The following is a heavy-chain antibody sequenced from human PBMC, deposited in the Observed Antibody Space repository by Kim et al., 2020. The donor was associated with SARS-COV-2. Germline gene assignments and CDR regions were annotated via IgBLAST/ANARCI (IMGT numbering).Heavy chain of an antibody. CDR1: GYSFTSYW. CDR3: ARRLVTIFGVVIIDDAFDI. J-gene: IGHJ3*02. V-gene: IGHV5-51*01. D-gene: IGHD3-3*01. CDR2: IYPGDSDT. Sequence: GESLKISCKGSGYSFTSYWIGWVRQMPGKGLEWMGIIYPGDSDTRYSPSFQGQVTISADKSISTAYLQWSSLKASDTAMYYCARRLVTIFGVVIIDDAFDIWGQGTMVTVSS.